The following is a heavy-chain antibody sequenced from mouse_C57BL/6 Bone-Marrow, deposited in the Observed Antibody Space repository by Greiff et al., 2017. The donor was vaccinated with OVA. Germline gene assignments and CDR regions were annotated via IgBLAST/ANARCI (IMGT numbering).Heavy chain of an antibody. Sequence: EVKVEESGEGLVKPGGSLKLSCAASGFTFSSYAMSWVRQTPEKRLEWVAYISSGGDYIYYADTVMGRFTISRDNARNTLYLQMSSLKSEDTAMYYCTRLLDAMDYWGQGTSVTVSS. CDR2: ISSGGDYI. D-gene: IGHD2-1*01. V-gene: IGHV5-9-1*02. CDR1: GFTFSSYA. J-gene: IGHJ4*01. CDR3: TRLLDAMDY.